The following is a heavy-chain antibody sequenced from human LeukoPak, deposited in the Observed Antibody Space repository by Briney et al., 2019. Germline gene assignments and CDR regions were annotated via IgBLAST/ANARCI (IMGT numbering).Heavy chain of an antibody. V-gene: IGHV3-48*03. Sequence: PGGSLRLSCAASGFTFSSYEMNWVRQAPGKGLEWVSYISSSGSTIYYADSVKGRFTISRDNSKNTLYLQMGSLRAEDMAVYYCAGESKRGYYDSSLFLNWFDPWGQGTLVTVSS. CDR3: AGESKRGYYDSSLFLNWFDP. J-gene: IGHJ5*02. CDR2: ISSSGSTI. D-gene: IGHD3-22*01. CDR1: GFTFSSYE.